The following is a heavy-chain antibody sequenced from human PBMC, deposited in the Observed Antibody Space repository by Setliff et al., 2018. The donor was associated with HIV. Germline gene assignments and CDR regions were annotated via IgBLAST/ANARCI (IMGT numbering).Heavy chain of an antibody. D-gene: IGHD1-7*01. J-gene: IGHJ5*02. CDR1: GYKFTGHY. Sequence: ASVKVSCKASGYKFTGHYVHWVRQAPGQGLQWMGRINPDNSLTTYAEYFEGRVTLTRDTSTNTAYMELRRLRSDDTAIYFCARNKIGWDTYSVVNYLDPWGQGTLVTVSS. CDR3: ARNKIGWDTYSVVNYLDP. V-gene: IGHV1-2*06. CDR2: INPDNSLT.